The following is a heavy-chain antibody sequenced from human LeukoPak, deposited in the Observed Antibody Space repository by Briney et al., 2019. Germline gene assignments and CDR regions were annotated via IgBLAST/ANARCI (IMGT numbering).Heavy chain of an antibody. J-gene: IGHJ4*01. CDR3: TRDTSASFDY. CDR1: GFTFSSYW. V-gene: IGHV3-74*01. Sequence: PGGSLRLSCAASGFTFSSYWMHWVRQAPGKWLVWVSRINSDGSSTNYADSVKGRFTISRDNAKNTLYLQMNSLRVEDTAVYYCTRDTSASFDYWGHGTLVTVFS. D-gene: IGHD3-16*01. CDR2: INSDGSST.